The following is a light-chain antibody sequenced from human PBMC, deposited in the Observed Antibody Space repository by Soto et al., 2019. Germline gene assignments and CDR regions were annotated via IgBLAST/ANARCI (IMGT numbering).Light chain of an antibody. Sequence: QTVVTQEPSFSVSPGRTVTLTCGLSSGSVSTSYYPSWYQQTPGQAPRTLIYNTNTRSSGVPDRFSGSILGNKAALTITGAQADDESDYYCVLYMGSDNWVFGGGTKLTVL. CDR1: SGSVSTSYY. CDR3: VLYMGSDNWV. CDR2: NTN. V-gene: IGLV8-61*01. J-gene: IGLJ3*02.